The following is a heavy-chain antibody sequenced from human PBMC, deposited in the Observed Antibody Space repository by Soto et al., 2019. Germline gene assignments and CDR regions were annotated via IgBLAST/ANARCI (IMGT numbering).Heavy chain of an antibody. CDR1: GGTFSSYA. V-gene: IGHV1-69*01. D-gene: IGHD2-15*01. CDR3: ARDDCSGGSCYSVDGGWFDP. CDR2: IIPIFGTA. J-gene: IGHJ5*02. Sequence: QVQLVQSGAEVKKPGSSVKVSCKASGGTFSSYAISWVRQAPVQGLEWMGGIIPIFGTANYAQKFQGRVTITADESTSTAYMELSSLRSEDTAVYYCARDDCSGGSCYSVDGGWFDPWDQGTLVTVSS.